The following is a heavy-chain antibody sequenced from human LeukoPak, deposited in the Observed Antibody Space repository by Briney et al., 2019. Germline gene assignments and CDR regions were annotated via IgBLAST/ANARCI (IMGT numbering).Heavy chain of an antibody. D-gene: IGHD3-9*01. CDR1: GFTFSDYY. J-gene: IGHJ3*02. Sequence: GGSLRLSCAASGFTFSDYYMSWIRQAPGKGLEWVSSISSSSSYIYYADSVKGRFTISRDNAKNSLYLQMNSLRAEDTAVYYCAREGTLRYFDWLSGDAFDIWGQGTMVTVSS. CDR2: ISSSSSYI. V-gene: IGHV3-11*06. CDR3: AREGTLRYFDWLSGDAFDI.